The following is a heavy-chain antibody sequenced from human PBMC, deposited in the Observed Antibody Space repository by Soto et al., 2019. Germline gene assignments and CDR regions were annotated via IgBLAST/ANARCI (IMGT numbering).Heavy chain of an antibody. D-gene: IGHD4-17*01. V-gene: IGHV1-46*02. CDR1: GYNFNQYY. J-gene: IGHJ4*02. CDR2: INLRGGTT. CDR3: ARGPDDSDVPRWDY. Sequence: QVQLMQSGAEVRKPGASVRLSCETSGYNFNQYYIHWVRQAPGQGLEWMGIINLRGGTTEYAHKFLGRVTVTGDTSTSTAYMELRSLRSEDTAIYFCARGPDDSDVPRWDYWGQGTLVTGSS.